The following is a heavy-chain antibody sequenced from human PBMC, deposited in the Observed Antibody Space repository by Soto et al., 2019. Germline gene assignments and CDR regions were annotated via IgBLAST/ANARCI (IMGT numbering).Heavy chain of an antibody. V-gene: IGHV2-5*02. D-gene: IGHD3-9*01. CDR2: IYWDDDK. Sequence: QITLKESGPTLVKPTQTLTLTCTFSGFSLSTSGVGVGWIRQPPGKALEWLALIYWDDDKRYSPSLKSRLTITKDTSKNQVVLTKTNMDPVDTATYYCAHSRLRYFDWRGGQGGGMDVWGQGTTVTVSS. J-gene: IGHJ6*02. CDR1: GFSLSTSGVG. CDR3: AHSRLRYFDWRGGQGGGMDV.